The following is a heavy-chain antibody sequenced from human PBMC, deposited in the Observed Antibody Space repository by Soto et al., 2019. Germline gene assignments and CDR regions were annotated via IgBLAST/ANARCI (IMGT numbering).Heavy chain of an antibody. Sequence: SETLSLTCKVSGTSVRQFYWSWIRQSAGKGLEWIGRIYSTGTTNFNPSRKSRLTMSMDMSKNQVSLNLTSVTAADTAVYYCVRDRADFSSTYYHYFSVWGRVTLVTVSS. J-gene: IGHJ2*01. CDR3: VRDRADFSSTYYHYFSV. CDR2: IYSTGTT. D-gene: IGHD3-3*01. V-gene: IGHV4-4*07. CDR1: GTSVRQFY.